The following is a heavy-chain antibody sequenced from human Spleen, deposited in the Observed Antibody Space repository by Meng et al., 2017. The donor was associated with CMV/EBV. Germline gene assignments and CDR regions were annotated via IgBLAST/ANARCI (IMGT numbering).Heavy chain of an antibody. D-gene: IGHD4-17*01. V-gene: IGHV4-61*08. CDR1: GGSVSSAGYY. Sequence: SETLSLTCTVSGGSVSSAGYYWSWIRQPPGKGLEWIGHIYDSGSTNHNPSLKSRVTISVDTSKNQFSLKVSSVTAADTAVYYCARTDYGMDVWGQGTTVTVSS. CDR3: ARTDYGMDV. J-gene: IGHJ6*02. CDR2: IYDSGST.